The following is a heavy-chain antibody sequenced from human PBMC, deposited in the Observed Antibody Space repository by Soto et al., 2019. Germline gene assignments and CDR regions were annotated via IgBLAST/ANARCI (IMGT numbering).Heavy chain of an antibody. CDR2: IASDGSTT. CDR1: GFTFTSYW. J-gene: IGHJ4*02. V-gene: IGHV3-74*01. D-gene: IGHD6-13*01. Sequence: EVQLVESGGGLVQPGGSLRLSCGASGFTFTSYWMEWVRQAPGKGLVWVSRIASDGSTTAYADSVKGRFTISRDNAKNTLYLQMDSLRAEHTAEYYCARVWQQLGNWGQGTLVTLSS. CDR3: ARVWQQLGN.